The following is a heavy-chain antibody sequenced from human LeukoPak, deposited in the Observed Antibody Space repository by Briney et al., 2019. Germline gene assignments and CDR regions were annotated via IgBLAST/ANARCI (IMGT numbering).Heavy chain of an antibody. J-gene: IGHJ4*02. CDR3: ATGMWGYCSATSCPLDF. V-gene: IGHV3-48*01. Sequence: GGSLRLSCAASGFTFSSYSMNWVGQTPGKGLEWISYIRSSSSTIYYADSVKGRFALSRDNAKNSLYLQMDSLRAEDTAVYYCATGMWGYCSATSCPLDFWGQGTLVTVSS. CDR2: IRSSSSTI. D-gene: IGHD2-2*01. CDR1: GFTFSSYS.